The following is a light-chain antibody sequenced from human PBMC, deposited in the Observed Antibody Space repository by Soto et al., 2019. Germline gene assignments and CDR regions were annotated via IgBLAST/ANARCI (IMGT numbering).Light chain of an antibody. CDR1: QSISSW. Sequence: DIQMTQSPSTLSASVGDRVTITCRASQSISSWLAWYQQKPGKAPKLLIYKASSLESGVPSRFSGSGSGTEFTLSISSLQPDDFATYYCQQYNSYALTFGGGTKVEIK. CDR2: KAS. J-gene: IGKJ4*01. CDR3: QQYNSYALT. V-gene: IGKV1-5*03.